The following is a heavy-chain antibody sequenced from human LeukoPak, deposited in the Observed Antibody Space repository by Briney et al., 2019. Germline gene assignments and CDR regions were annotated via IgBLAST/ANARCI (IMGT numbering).Heavy chain of an antibody. J-gene: IGHJ5*02. V-gene: IGHV3-48*01. CDR1: GFTFSNYS. CDR3: AKVPFDTVMARGNWFDP. Sequence: GGSLRLSCAASGFTFSNYSMNWVRQAPGKGLEWVSYISSRSRTIYYADSVKGRFSISRDNSKNTLYLQMNSVRAEDTAVYYCAKVPFDTVMARGNWFDPWGQGTLVTVSS. CDR2: ISSRSRTI. D-gene: IGHD5-18*01.